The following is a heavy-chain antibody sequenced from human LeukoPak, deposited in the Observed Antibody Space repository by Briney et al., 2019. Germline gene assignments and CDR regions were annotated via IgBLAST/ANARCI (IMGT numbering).Heavy chain of an antibody. J-gene: IGHJ4*03. V-gene: IGHV1-69*05. CDR2: IIPIFGTA. CDR3: ASILDSIGNLAY. CDR1: GGTFSIYA. D-gene: IGHD3-22*01. Sequence: ASVKVSCKATGGTFSIYAISRVRQAPGPGREWMGGIIPIFGTANYAQKFQGRVTITTDESRSTAYMELSSLRSEDTAVYYCASILDSIGNLAYWGDGTLVTVSS.